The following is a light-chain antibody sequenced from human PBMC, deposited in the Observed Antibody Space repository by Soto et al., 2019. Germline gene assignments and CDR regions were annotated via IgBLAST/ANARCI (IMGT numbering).Light chain of an antibody. CDR1: QDISNY. V-gene: IGKV1-33*01. J-gene: IGKJ4*01. Sequence: DIQMTQSPSSLSASVGDRVTITCQASQDISNYLNWYQQKPGKPPKILIYDASVLEAGVPSRFSGGGSGTHFTLTISSLQAEDVATYYCQQFENLPLTFGGGTKVEIK. CDR2: DAS. CDR3: QQFENLPLT.